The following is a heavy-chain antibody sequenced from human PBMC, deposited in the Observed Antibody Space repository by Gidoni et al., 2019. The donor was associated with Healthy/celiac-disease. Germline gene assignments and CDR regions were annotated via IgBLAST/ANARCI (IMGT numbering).Heavy chain of an antibody. J-gene: IGHJ1*01. CDR3: AKHVGVVLSVPCFQP. D-gene: IGHD2-15*01. CDR1: GGTFGSYA. Sequence: VRLVEPGAEVKTPGSSVQLSCNATGGTFGSYAISWVRPAPGQGLEWVGGIIHNIGTENYAEKLQGRVTITADESTSTAYMELSSLRAEDTAVYYCAKHVGVVLSVPCFQPWGQGTLVTVSS. V-gene: IGHV1-69*01. CDR2: IIHNIGTE.